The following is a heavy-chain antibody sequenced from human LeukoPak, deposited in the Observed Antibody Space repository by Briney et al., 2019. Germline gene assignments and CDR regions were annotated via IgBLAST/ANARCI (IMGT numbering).Heavy chain of an antibody. CDR1: GFTFSSYS. J-gene: IGHJ4*02. CDR3: AGDARSIAAAGGV. D-gene: IGHD6-13*01. CDR2: ISSSSSYI. Sequence: GGSLRLSCAASGFTFSSYSMNWVRQAPGKGLEWVSSISSSSSYIYYADSVKGRFTISRDNAKNSLYLQMNSLRAEDTAVYYCAGDARSIAAAGGVWGQGTLVTVSS. V-gene: IGHV3-21*01.